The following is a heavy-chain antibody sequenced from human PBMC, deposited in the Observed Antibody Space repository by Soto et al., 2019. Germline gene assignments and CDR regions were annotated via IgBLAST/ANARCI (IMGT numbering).Heavy chain of an antibody. CDR1: GGTFSSYA. CDR3: ASRCTPGYGMDV. V-gene: IGHV1-69*12. D-gene: IGHD2-15*01. CDR2: IIHIFGTA. J-gene: IGHJ6*02. Sequence: QVQLVQSGAEVKKPGSSVKVSCKASGGTFSSYAISWVRQAPGQGLEWMGGIIHIFGTANYAQKFQGRVTITADESTSTAYRELSSLRSEDTAVYYCASRCTPGYGMDVWCQGTTVTVSS.